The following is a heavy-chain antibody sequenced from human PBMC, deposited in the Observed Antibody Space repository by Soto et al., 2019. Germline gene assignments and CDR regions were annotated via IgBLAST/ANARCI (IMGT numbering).Heavy chain of an antibody. CDR2: INHSGST. V-gene: IGHV4-34*01. CDR1: RSSFSGYD. D-gene: IGHD6-19*01. Sequence: SVSLSRSCASHRSSFSGYDLGWMCKPTWKGLEWIGEINHSGSTNYNPSLKSRVTISVDTSKNQFSLKLSSVTAADTAVYYCASQIAVAGTGGYYYYYGMDVWGQGTTVS. J-gene: IGHJ6*02. CDR3: ASQIAVAGTGGYYYYYGMDV.